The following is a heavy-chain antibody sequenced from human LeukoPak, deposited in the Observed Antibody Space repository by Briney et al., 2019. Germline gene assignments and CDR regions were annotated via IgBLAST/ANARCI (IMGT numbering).Heavy chain of an antibody. V-gene: IGHV3-33*01. CDR1: GFTFSGYG. D-gene: IGHD6-19*01. Sequence: GRSLRLSCAASGFTFSGYGMHWVRQAPGKGLEWVAVIWYDGSNKYYADSVKGRFTISRDNSKNTLYLQMNSLRAEDTAVYYCAREAVAHRGFDYWGQGTLVTVSS. CDR3: AREAVAHRGFDY. CDR2: IWYDGSNK. J-gene: IGHJ4*02.